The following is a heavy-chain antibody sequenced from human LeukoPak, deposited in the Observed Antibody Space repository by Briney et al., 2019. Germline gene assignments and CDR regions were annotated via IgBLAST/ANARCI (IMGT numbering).Heavy chain of an antibody. CDR1: GFAVSSNY. V-gene: IGHV3-21*04. J-gene: IGHJ4*02. Sequence: PGGSLRLSCAASGFAVSSNYMSWVRQAPGKGLEWVSAISGDGRDIFYADAVKGRFTISRDNGENSVFLEMNNLRVDDTAVYYCARVRGYFGYWGQGTRVTVSS. CDR3: ARVRGYFGY. CDR2: ISGDGRDI.